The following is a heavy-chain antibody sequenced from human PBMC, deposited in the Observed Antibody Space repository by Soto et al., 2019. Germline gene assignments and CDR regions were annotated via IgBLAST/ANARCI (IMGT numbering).Heavy chain of an antibody. V-gene: IGHV4-61*01. J-gene: IGHJ4*02. Sequence: SETLSLTCTVSGGSVSSGSFYWSWIRQPPGKGLEWIGFIYNNRSFNYNPSLKSRVTISVDTSKHQFSLKLSSVTAADTAVYYCARVPLDYSNSHYFDFWGQGALVTVSS. D-gene: IGHD6-6*01. CDR2: IYNNRSF. CDR1: GGSVSSGSFY. CDR3: ARVPLDYSNSHYFDF.